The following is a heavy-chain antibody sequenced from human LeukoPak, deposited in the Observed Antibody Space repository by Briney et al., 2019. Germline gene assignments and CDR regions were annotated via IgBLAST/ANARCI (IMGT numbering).Heavy chain of an antibody. CDR1: EFTFSSYW. J-gene: IGHJ4*02. CDR2: IKQDGSEK. D-gene: IGHD4/OR15-4a*01. V-gene: IGHV3-7*01. Sequence: PGGSLRLSCAASEFTFSSYWMSWVRQAPGKGLEWVASIKQDGSEKYYVDSVKGRVTISRDNAKNSLYLQMNSQRAEDTAVYYCARVFGAGYSDYWGQGTLVTVSS. CDR3: ARVFGAGYSDY.